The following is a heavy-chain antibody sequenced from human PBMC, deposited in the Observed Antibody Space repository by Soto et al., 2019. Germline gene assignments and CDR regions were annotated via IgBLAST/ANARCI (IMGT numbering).Heavy chain of an antibody. CDR2: IIPIFGTA. J-gene: IGHJ4*02. CDR1: GGTFSSYA. V-gene: IGHV1-69*13. D-gene: IGHD1-20*01. Sequence: ASVKVSCKASGGTFSSYAISWVRQAPGQGLEWMGAIIPIFGTANYAQKFQGRVTITADESTSTAYMELSSLRSEDTAVYYCARGDNWNNFDYWGQGTLVTVSS. CDR3: ARGDNWNNFDY.